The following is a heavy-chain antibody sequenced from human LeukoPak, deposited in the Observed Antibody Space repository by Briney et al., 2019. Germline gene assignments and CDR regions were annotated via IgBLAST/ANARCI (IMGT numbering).Heavy chain of an antibody. D-gene: IGHD6-6*01. Sequence: ASVKVSCKASGYTFTGYYMHWVRQAPGQGLEWMGWINPNSGGTNHAQKFQGRVTMTRDTSISTAYMELSRLRSDDTAVYYCARVKLYSSSSGGDAFDIWGQGTMVTVSS. CDR3: ARVKLYSSSSGGDAFDI. CDR2: INPNSGGT. CDR1: GYTFTGYY. J-gene: IGHJ3*02. V-gene: IGHV1-2*02.